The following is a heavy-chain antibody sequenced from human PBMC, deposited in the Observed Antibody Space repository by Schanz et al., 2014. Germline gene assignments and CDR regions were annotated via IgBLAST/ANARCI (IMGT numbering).Heavy chain of an antibody. D-gene: IGHD4-17*01. CDR2: ISGSGGST. J-gene: IGHJ6*03. CDR1: GFTFSTYA. CDR3: ARDGDRFYHNYYMDV. V-gene: IGHV3-23*04. Sequence: QLVGSGGGLVKPGGSLRLSCAASGFTFSTYAMSWVRQAPGKGLEWVSAISGSGGSTYYADSVKVRFTISRDNAKNSLYLQMNSLRAEDTAVYYCARDGDRFYHNYYMDVWGKGTTVTVSS.